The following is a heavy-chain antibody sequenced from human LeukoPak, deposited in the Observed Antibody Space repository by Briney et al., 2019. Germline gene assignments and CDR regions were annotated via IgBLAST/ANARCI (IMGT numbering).Heavy chain of an antibody. CDR3: TRDDY. CDR1: GYAFTGYY. J-gene: IGHJ4*02. V-gene: IGHV1-2*02. CDR2: INPNSGGA. Sequence: ASVKVSCKASGYAFTGYYMHWVRRAPGQGLEWMGWINPNSGGADYAQKFQGRVTMTRDTSISTAYMELNRLTSDYTAVYYCTRDDYWGQGTLLTVSS.